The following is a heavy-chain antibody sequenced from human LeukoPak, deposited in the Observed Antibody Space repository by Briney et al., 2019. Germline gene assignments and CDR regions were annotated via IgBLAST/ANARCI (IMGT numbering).Heavy chain of an antibody. CDR2: ISAYNGNT. J-gene: IGHJ4*02. V-gene: IGHV1-18*01. Sequence: ASVKVSCKASGYTFNRYGFSWVRQAPGQGLEWLGWISAYNGNTNYAQKVQDRVTMTTDTSTSTAYMELRSLRSDDTAVYFCARTHDYNNYPDYWGQGTLVAVSS. CDR3: ARTHDYNNYPDY. D-gene: IGHD5-24*01. CDR1: GYTFNRYG.